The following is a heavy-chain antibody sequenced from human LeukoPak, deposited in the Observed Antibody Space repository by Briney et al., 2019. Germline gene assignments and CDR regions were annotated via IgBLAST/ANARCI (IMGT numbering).Heavy chain of an antibody. J-gene: IGHJ4*02. CDR3: ATLRSDSSGWYYFDY. D-gene: IGHD6-19*01. Sequence: PGGSLRLSCAASGFSFRSYGMQWVRQAPGKGLEWVAVIYYDGSNKYYADSVKGRFTTSRDNSKNTLYLQMNSLRAEDTAVYYCATLRSDSSGWYYFDYWGQGTLVTVSS. CDR1: GFSFRSYG. V-gene: IGHV3-33*01. CDR2: IYYDGSNK.